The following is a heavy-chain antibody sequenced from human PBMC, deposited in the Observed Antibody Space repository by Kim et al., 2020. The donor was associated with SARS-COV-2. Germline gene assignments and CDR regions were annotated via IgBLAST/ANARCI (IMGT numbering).Heavy chain of an antibody. CDR1: GFTFSHSA. Sequence: GGSLRLSCAASGFTFSHSAMSWVRQAPGKGLEWVSVIYAGDSSTNYAESVKGRFTISRDNFRDTLYLQMNSLGVADTAVYYCAKGGLRYSDYWGQGTQVTVSS. CDR2: IYAGDSST. D-gene: IGHD3-9*01. J-gene: IGHJ4*02. V-gene: IGHV3-23*03. CDR3: AKGGLRYSDY.